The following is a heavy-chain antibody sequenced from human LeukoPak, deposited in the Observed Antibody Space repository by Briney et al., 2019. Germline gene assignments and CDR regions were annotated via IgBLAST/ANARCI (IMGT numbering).Heavy chain of an antibody. V-gene: IGHV3-21*01. J-gene: IGHJ4*02. CDR3: ARAGGYYDSSGYYTPYYFDY. Sequence: GGSLRLSCAASGFTFSSYSMNWVRQAPGKGLEWVSSISSSSYIYYADSVKGRFTISRDNAKNSLYLQMNSLRAEDTAVYYCARAGGYYDSSGYYTPYYFDYWGQGTLVTVSS. CDR1: GFTFSSYS. D-gene: IGHD3-22*01. CDR2: ISSSSYI.